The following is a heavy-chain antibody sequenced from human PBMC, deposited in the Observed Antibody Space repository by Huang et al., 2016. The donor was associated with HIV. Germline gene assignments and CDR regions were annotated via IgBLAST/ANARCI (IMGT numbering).Heavy chain of an antibody. D-gene: IGHD2-15*01. CDR3: ATLPPVNYGRSGGRVRDY. CDR1: GYTFSNYD. V-gene: IGHV1-8*01. CDR2: KDPNRGNT. J-gene: IGHJ4*02. Sequence: QVQLVQSGAEVKKPGASVKVSCKASGYTFSNYDSNWVRQAPGQGLEWMGWKDPNRGNTGYARKCQGRVTMTRSTSISTAYMELSRLRFEDTAVYYCATLPPVNYGRSGGRVRDYWGQGSLVTVSS.